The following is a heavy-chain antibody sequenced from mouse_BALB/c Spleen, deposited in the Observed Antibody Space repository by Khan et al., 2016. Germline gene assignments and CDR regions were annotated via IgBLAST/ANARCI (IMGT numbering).Heavy chain of an antibody. CDR2: IRLKSNNYAT. CDR3: TRGKSLGYDGGIYAMDY. J-gene: IGHJ4*01. V-gene: IGHV6-6*02. D-gene: IGHD2-2*01. CDR1: GFTFSNYW. Sequence: EVKLEESGGGLVQPGGSMKLSCVASGFTFSNYWMNWVRQSPEKGLEWLAEIRLKSNNYATHYAESVKGRFTISRDDSKSSVYLQMTNLRAEDTGIYYCTRGKSLGYDGGIYAMDYWGQGTSVTVSS.